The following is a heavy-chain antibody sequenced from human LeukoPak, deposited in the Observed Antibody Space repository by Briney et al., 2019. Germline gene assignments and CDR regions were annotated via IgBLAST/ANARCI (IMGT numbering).Heavy chain of an antibody. Sequence: PGGSLRLSCTASGFTFSNYWMHWVRQVPGKGLVWVSRIKSDGTSATYADSVKGRFTISRDNAKNSLYLRMNSLRAEDTAVYYCARRMVRLAFDIWGQGTMVTVSS. J-gene: IGHJ3*02. CDR2: IKSDGTSA. CDR1: GFTFSNYW. CDR3: ARRMVRLAFDI. D-gene: IGHD3-10*01. V-gene: IGHV3-74*01.